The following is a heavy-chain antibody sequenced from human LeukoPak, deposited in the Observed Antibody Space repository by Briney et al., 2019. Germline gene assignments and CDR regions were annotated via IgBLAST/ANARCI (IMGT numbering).Heavy chain of an antibody. D-gene: IGHD1-26*01. CDR3: ARRRNPWYSGSYLDY. CDR2: INHSGST. V-gene: IGHV4-34*01. Sequence: SETLSLTCAVYGGSFSGYYWSWIRQPPGKGLEWIGEINHSGSTNYNPSLKSRVTISVDTSKNQFSLKLSSVTAADTAVYYCARRRNPWYSGSYLDYWGQGTLVTVSS. J-gene: IGHJ4*02. CDR1: GGSFSGYY.